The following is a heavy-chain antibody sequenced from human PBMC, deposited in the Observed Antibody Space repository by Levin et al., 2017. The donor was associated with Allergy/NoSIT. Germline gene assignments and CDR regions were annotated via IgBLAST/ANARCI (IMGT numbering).Heavy chain of an antibody. J-gene: IGHJ1*01. V-gene: IGHV3-21*01. CDR3: ARGLGAWL. CDR2: ITTGGTFK. Sequence: GGSLRLSCAASGFTFSDYSMNWVRQAPGKGLEWVASITTGGTFKYYVDSLRGRFTISRDSALNSLYLQMNSLRAEDTAVYYCARGLGAWLWGQGTLVTVSS. D-gene: IGHD1-26*01. CDR1: GFTFSDYS.